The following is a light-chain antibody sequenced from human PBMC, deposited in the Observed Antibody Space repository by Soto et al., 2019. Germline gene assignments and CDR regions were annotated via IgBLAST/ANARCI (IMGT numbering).Light chain of an antibody. CDR2: ETS. V-gene: IGKV3-20*01. Sequence: EIVLTQSPASLSFSPLERATLSCIASQSFNSALLGWYQQRPGQAPRLLIYETSIRATGIPDRFSGSGSGTDFTLTISRLEPEDSAVYYCQQYEHPVVYTFGQGTKVDIK. CDR3: QQYEHPVVYT. CDR1: QSFNSAL. J-gene: IGKJ2*01.